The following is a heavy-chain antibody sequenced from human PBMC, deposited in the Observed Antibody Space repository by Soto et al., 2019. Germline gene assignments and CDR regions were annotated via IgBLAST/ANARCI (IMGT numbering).Heavy chain of an antibody. D-gene: IGHD1-20*01. Sequence: GGSLRLSCVASGFDFKTYGMHWVRQAPGKGLEWVAVIGFDGTNIHYSGSVRGRFSISRDNSENTVSLQMNSLRVEDTALYYCVRTACVINNCSYRGVRWGQGTLVTVSS. CDR3: VRTACVINNCSYRGVR. CDR1: GFDFKTYG. V-gene: IGHV3-33*01. CDR2: IGFDGTNI. J-gene: IGHJ4*02.